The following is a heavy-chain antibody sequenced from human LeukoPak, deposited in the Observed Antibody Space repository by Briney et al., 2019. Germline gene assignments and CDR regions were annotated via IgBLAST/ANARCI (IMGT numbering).Heavy chain of an antibody. D-gene: IGHD3-9*01. CDR2: IWHDGSNK. J-gene: IGHJ4*02. V-gene: IGHV3-33*08. CDR1: GFTLSSYG. Sequence: PGGSLRLSCAASGFTLSSYGMHWVRQAPGKGLEWVAVIWHDGSNKYYADSVKGRFTISRDNSKNTLYLQMNSPRAEDTAVYYCARPKGDILTGYYKGIFDYWGQGTLVTVSS. CDR3: ARPKGDILTGYYKGIFDY.